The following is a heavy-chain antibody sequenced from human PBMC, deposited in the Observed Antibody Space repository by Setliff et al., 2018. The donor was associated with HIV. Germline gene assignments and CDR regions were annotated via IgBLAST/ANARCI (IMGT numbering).Heavy chain of an antibody. V-gene: IGHV4-34*01. CDR3: ARGRKKTLAVSGTRYFDF. CDR2: VTHSGST. D-gene: IGHD6-19*01. CDR1: GGSLSGFY. J-gene: IGHJ4*02. Sequence: SETLSLTCAVYGGSLSGFYWTFIRQSPGKGLEWIGEVTHSGSTTYDPSLKSRITISVDTSKNQFSLKLTTVTAADMGVYYCARGRKKTLAVSGTRYFDFWGQGTRVTVSS.